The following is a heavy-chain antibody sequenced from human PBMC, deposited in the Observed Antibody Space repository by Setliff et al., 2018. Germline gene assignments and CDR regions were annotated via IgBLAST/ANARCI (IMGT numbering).Heavy chain of an antibody. CDR2: IFGSGST. Sequence: PSETLSLTCTVSRGSINSHYWSWIRQPAGKGLEWIGRIFGSGSTNYNPSLKSRVTMSIDTSKNQFFLKVRSVTAADTAVYYCARDRGSNDSLEDFDYWGLGTLVTVSS. CDR3: ARDRGSNDSLEDFDY. V-gene: IGHV4-4*07. CDR1: RGSINSHY. D-gene: IGHD1-1*01. J-gene: IGHJ4*02.